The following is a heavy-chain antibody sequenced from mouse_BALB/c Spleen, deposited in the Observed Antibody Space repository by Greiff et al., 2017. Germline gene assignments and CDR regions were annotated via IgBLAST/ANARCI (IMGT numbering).Heavy chain of an antibody. V-gene: IGHV14-3*02. D-gene: IGHD3-2*01. CDR1: GFNIKDTY. CDR3: ARSKDSSGYVGFAY. CDR2: IDPANGNT. J-gene: IGHJ3*01. Sequence: VQLKQSGAELVKPGASVKLSCTASGFNIKDTYMHWVKQRPEQGLEWIGRIDPANGNTKYDPKFQGKATITADTSSNTAYLQLSSLTSEDTAVYYCARSKDSSGYVGFAYWGQGTLVTVSA.